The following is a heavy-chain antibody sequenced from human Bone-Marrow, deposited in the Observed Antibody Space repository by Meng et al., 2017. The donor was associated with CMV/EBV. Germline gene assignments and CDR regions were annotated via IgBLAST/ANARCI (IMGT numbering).Heavy chain of an antibody. CDR2: ISSSSSTI. D-gene: IGHD6-13*01. CDR1: GLTFTNAW. J-gene: IGHJ6*02. V-gene: IGHV3-48*04. CDR3: ARLPDSSSSYYYYGMDV. Sequence: GESLKISCAASGLTFTNAWMNWVRQAPGKGLEWVSYISSSSSTIYYADSVKGRFTISRDNAKNPLYPQMNSLRAEDTAVYYCARLPDSSSSYYYYGMDVWGQGTTVPVSS.